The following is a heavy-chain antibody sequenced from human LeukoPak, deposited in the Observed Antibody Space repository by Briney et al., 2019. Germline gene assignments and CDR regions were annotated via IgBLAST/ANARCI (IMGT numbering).Heavy chain of an antibody. CDR1: GYTFTSYG. Sequence: ASVKVFCMACGYTFTSYGISWVRQAPGQGLEWMGWISAYNGNTNYAQKLQGRVTMTTDTSTSTAYMELRSLRSDDTAVYYCAREGDPTENWFDPWGQGTLVTVSS. CDR3: AREGDPTENWFDP. D-gene: IGHD2-21*02. J-gene: IGHJ5*02. V-gene: IGHV1-18*01. CDR2: ISAYNGNT.